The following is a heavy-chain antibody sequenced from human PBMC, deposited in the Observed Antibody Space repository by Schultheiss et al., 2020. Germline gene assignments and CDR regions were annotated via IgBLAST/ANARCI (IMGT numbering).Heavy chain of an antibody. CDR1: GFSLSTSGMR. Sequence: SGPTLVKPTQTLTLTCTFSGFSLSTSGMRASWIRQPPGKGLEWIGYIYYSGSTNYNPSLKSRVTISVDTSKNQFSLKLSSVTAADTAVYYCARCQILPDDHWGQGTLVTVSS. CDR3: ARCQILPDDH. CDR2: IYYSGST. J-gene: IGHJ4*02. V-gene: IGHV4-61*08.